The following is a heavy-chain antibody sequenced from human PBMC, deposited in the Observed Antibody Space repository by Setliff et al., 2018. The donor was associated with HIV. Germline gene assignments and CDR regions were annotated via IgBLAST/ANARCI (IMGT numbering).Heavy chain of an antibody. CDR3: ARWVYNSAWSLDY. Sequence: LSLTCTVSGGSISSHYWSWIRQPPGKGLEWIGHIYTSGSTNYNPSLKSRVTMSVGTSKNQFSLKLTSVTAADSATYYCARWVYNSAWSLDYWGQGTLVTVSS. CDR1: GGSISSHY. D-gene: IGHD6-19*01. V-gene: IGHV4-4*08. CDR2: IYTSGST. J-gene: IGHJ4*02.